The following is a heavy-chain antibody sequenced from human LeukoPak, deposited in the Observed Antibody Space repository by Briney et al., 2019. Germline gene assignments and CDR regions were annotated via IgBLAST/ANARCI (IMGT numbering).Heavy chain of an antibody. D-gene: IGHD5-18*01. V-gene: IGHV3-7*01. CDR2: IKQDGSEK. CDR3: ARDLSGVTGYTYGRGIDY. CDR1: GFTFSSYW. Sequence: GGSLRLSCAASGFTFSSYWMSWVRQAPGKGLGWVANIKQDGSEKYYVDSVKGRFTISRDNAKNSLYLQMNSLRAEDTAVYYCARDLSGVTGYTYGRGIDYWGQGTLVTVSS. J-gene: IGHJ4*02.